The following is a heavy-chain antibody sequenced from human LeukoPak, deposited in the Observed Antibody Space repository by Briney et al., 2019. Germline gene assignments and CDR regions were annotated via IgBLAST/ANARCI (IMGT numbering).Heavy chain of an antibody. CDR3: ARDLDIVGGGMDV. CDR2: IIPIFGTA. V-gene: IGHV1-69*01. J-gene: IGHJ6*02. Sequence: SVKVSFKASGGTFSIYAISWVRQAPGQGLEWMGGIIPIFGTANYAQKFQGRVTITADESTSTAYMELSSLRSEDTAVYYCARDLDIVGGGMDVWGQGTTVTVSS. CDR1: GGTFSIYA. D-gene: IGHD5-12*01.